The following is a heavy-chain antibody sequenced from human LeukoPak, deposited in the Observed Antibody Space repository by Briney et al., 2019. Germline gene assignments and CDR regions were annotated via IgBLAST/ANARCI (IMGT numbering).Heavy chain of an antibody. Sequence: GGSLRLSCAASGFTVSNNYMSWVRQAPGKGLEWVSVIYSGGSTYYADSVKGRFTISRDNSKNTLYLQMNSLRAEDTAVYYCAKDPYSSGRVRGAFDIRGQGTMVTVSS. D-gene: IGHD6-19*01. CDR3: AKDPYSSGRVRGAFDI. CDR2: IYSGGST. J-gene: IGHJ3*02. CDR1: GFTVSNNY. V-gene: IGHV3-66*02.